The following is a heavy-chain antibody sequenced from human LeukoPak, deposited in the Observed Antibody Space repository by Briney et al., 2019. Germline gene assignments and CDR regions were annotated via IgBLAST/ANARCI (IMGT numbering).Heavy chain of an antibody. CDR2: IKQDGIEK. J-gene: IGHJ3*02. CDR1: GFTFSSYW. D-gene: IGHD5-24*01. CDR3: ARISRRDWEMTTIRSDAFDI. Sequence: GGSLRLSCAASGFTFSSYWMTWVRQAPGQGLEWVANIKQDGIEKYSVDSVKGRFTISRDNAKNSLYLQMNSLRVEDTAVYYCARISRRDWEMTTIRSDAFDIWGQGTMVTVSS. V-gene: IGHV3-7*01.